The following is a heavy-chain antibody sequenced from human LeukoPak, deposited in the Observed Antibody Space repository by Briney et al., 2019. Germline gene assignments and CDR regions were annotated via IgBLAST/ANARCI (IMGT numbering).Heavy chain of an antibody. D-gene: IGHD3-10*01. CDR1: GYTFTGYY. CDR2: TNPNSGGT. J-gene: IGHJ4*02. CDR3: ARVRSQVLLWFGELGAIFDY. Sequence: GASVKVSCKASGYTFTGYYMHWVRQAPGQGLEWMGWTNPNSGGTNYAQKFQGRVTMTRDTSISTAYMELSRLRSDDTAVYYCARVRSQVLLWFGELGAIFDYWGQGTLVTVSS. V-gene: IGHV1-2*02.